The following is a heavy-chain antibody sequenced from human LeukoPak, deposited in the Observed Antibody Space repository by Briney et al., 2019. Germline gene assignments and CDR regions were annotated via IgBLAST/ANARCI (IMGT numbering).Heavy chain of an antibody. J-gene: IGHJ4*02. CDR2: IYPGDSDT. CDR3: ATGGYCSGGSCYSFFDY. CDR1: GYSFNTYW. Sequence: GESLKISCKGSGYSFNTYWIGWVRQMPGKGLGWMGIIYPGDSDTRYSPSFEGQVTISADKSISTAYLQWSSLKASDTAMYYCATGGYCSGGSCYSFFDYWGQGTLVTVSS. V-gene: IGHV5-51*01. D-gene: IGHD2-15*01.